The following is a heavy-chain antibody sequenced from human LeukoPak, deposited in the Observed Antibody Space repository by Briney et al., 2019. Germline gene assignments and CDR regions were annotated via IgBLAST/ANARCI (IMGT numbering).Heavy chain of an antibody. V-gene: IGHV5-51*01. Sequence: GEPLKISCKGSGYSFTSYWIGWVRQLPGKGLEWMGIIYPGDSDTRYSPSFQGQVTISADKSISTAYLQWSSLKASDTAMYYCARQVDSSGSDYWGQGTLVTVSS. CDR1: GYSFTSYW. CDR3: ARQVDSSGSDY. D-gene: IGHD6-19*01. J-gene: IGHJ4*02. CDR2: IYPGDSDT.